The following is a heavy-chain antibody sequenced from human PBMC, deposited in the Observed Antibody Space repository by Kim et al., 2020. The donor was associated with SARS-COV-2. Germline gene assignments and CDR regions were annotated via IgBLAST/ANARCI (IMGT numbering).Heavy chain of an antibody. CDR3: ATEDYYDSSGAPSIY. V-gene: IGHV3-7*01. D-gene: IGHD3-22*01. Sequence: DSGKGRFTISRDNAKNSLYLQMNSLRAEDTAVYYCATEDYYDSSGAPSIYWGQGTLVTVSS. J-gene: IGHJ4*02.